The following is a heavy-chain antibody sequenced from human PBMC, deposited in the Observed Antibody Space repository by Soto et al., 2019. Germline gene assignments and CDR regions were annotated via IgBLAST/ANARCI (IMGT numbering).Heavy chain of an antibody. Sequence: PGGSLRLSCAASGFTFSSYGMHWVRQAPGKGLEWVAVIWYDGSNKYYADSVKGRFTISRDNSKNTLYLQMNSLRAEDTAVYYCARGLGDKRISPGNMEFDPWGQGTLVTVSS. V-gene: IGHV3-33*01. J-gene: IGHJ5*02. CDR1: GFTFSSYG. D-gene: IGHD2-15*01. CDR2: IWYDGSNK. CDR3: ARGLGDKRISPGNMEFDP.